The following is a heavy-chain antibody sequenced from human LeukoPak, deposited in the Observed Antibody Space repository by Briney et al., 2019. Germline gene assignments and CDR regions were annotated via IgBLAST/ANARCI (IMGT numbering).Heavy chain of an antibody. CDR3: ARELVVVAPDGMDV. Sequence: GASVKVSCKASGYTFTSYGISWVRQAPGQGLEWMGWISAYSGNTNYAQKLQGRVTMTTDTSTSTAYMELRSLRSDDTAVYYCARELVVVAPDGMDVWGQGTTVTVSS. CDR1: GYTFTSYG. J-gene: IGHJ6*02. V-gene: IGHV1-18*01. CDR2: ISAYSGNT. D-gene: IGHD2-15*01.